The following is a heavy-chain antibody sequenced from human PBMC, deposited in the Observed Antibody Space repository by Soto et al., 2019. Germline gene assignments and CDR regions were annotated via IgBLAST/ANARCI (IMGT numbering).Heavy chain of an antibody. CDR3: ARVSEDYDVWSGYYYAGWFDP. Sequence: QVQLVQSGAEVKKPGASVKVSCKASGYTFTSYGISWVRQAPGQGLEWMGWISAYNGNTNYAQKLQGRVTMTTDTSTSTAYMELRSLRSDDTAVYYCARVSEDYDVWSGYYYAGWFDPWGQGTLVTVSS. D-gene: IGHD3-3*01. CDR2: ISAYNGNT. J-gene: IGHJ5*02. CDR1: GYTFTSYG. V-gene: IGHV1-18*01.